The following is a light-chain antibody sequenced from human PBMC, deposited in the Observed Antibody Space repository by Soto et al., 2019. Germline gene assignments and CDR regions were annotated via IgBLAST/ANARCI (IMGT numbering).Light chain of an antibody. CDR2: GAS. V-gene: IGKV3-20*01. Sequence: ENVLTQSPGTLSLSPGDRATLSCRASQSVGSKYLAWYQQKPGQAPRLLIYGASSRATGIPDRFSGSGSGTDFTITISRVEPEDFAVYYCQEYGSSLFGPGTTVDIK. CDR3: QEYGSSL. CDR1: QSVGSKY. J-gene: IGKJ3*01.